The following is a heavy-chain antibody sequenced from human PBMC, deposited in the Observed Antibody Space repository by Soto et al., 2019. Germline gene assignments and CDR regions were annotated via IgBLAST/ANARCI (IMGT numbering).Heavy chain of an antibody. V-gene: IGHV3-21*01. J-gene: IGHJ6*02. Sequence: EVQLVESGGGLVKPGGSLRLSCAASGFTFSSYSMDWVRQAPGKGLEWVSSISGGSSYLYYAEPVKGRFTISRDNAKNALFLKMNSLRAEDTAVYFCARDRTTSIMDVWGQWTTVTVSS. CDR2: ISGGSSYL. CDR1: GFTFSSYS. CDR3: ARDRTTSIMDV.